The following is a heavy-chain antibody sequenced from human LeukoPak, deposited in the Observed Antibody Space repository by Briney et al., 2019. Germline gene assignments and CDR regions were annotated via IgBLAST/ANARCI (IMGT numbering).Heavy chain of an antibody. J-gene: IGHJ4*02. CDR1: GFTFSSYA. V-gene: IGHV3-7*01. Sequence: PGGSLRLSCAASGFTFSSYAMSWVRQAPGKGMEWVANINQDGRIQYYADSVRGRFIISRNNAKNSLSLQMYSLRAEDTAIYFCSRSLDYLGQGALVTVSS. CDR2: INQDGRIQ. CDR3: SRSLDY.